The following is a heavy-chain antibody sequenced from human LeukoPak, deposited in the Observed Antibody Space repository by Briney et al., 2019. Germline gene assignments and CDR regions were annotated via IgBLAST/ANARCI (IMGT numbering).Heavy chain of an antibody. CDR3: ARGRIAAAGTWWFDP. CDR2: IYSGGST. J-gene: IGHJ5*02. V-gene: IGHV3-66*02. Sequence: PGGSLRLSCAASGFTVSSNYMSWVRQAPGKGLEWVSVIYSGGSTYYADSVKGRFTISRDNSKNTLYLQMNGLRAEDTAVYYCARGRIAAAGTWWFDPWGQGTLVTVSS. CDR1: GFTVSSNY. D-gene: IGHD6-13*01.